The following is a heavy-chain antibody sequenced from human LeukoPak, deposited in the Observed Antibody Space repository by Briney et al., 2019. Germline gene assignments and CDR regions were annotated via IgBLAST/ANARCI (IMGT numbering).Heavy chain of an antibody. Sequence: GGSLRLSCAASGFTFSSYSMNWVRQAPGKGLEWVSYISSSSSTIYYADSVKGRFSISRDNAKNSLYLQMNSLRAEDTAVYYCAREQDLDYWGQGTLVTVSS. CDR2: ISSSSSTI. J-gene: IGHJ4*02. CDR3: AREQDLDY. CDR1: GFTFSSYS. V-gene: IGHV3-48*01.